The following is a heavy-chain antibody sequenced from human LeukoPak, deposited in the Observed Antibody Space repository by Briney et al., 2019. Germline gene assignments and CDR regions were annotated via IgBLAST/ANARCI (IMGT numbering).Heavy chain of an antibody. V-gene: IGHV1-69*13. Sequence: SVKVSCKASGNTFTNSYMHWARQAPGQGLEWMGGIIPIFGTANYAQKFQGRVTITADESTSTAYMELSSLRSEDTAVYYCAARITIFGVVNDAFDIWGQGTMVTVSS. D-gene: IGHD3-3*01. CDR2: IIPIFGTA. J-gene: IGHJ3*02. CDR1: GNTFTNSY. CDR3: AARITIFGVVNDAFDI.